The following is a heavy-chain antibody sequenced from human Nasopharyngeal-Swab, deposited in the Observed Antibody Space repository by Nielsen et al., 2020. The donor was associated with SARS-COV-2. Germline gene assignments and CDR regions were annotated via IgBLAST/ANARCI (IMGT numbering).Heavy chain of an antibody. CDR3: ARDLDNYDILTGYYYNWFDP. J-gene: IGHJ5*02. V-gene: IGHV3-74*01. Sequence: GGSLRLSCAASGFTFSSYWMHWVRQAPGKGLVWVSRINSDGSSTSYADSVKGRFTISRDNAKNTLYLQMISLRAEDTAVYYCARDLDNYDILTGYYYNWFDPWGQGTLVTVSS. D-gene: IGHD3-9*01. CDR2: INSDGSST. CDR1: GFTFSSYW.